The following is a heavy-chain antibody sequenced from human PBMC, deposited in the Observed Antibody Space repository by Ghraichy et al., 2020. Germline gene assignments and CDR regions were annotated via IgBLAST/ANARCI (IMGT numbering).Heavy chain of an antibody. CDR1: GYTFTSYD. CDR3: ARGSASYYYDSSGYLYYFDY. D-gene: IGHD3-22*01. CDR2: MNPNSGNT. V-gene: IGHV1-8*01. Sequence: ASVKVSCKASGYTFTSYDINWVRQATGQGLEWMGWMNPNSGNTGYAQKFQGRVTMTRNTSISTAYMELSSLRSEDTAVYYCARGSASYYYDSSGYLYYFDYWGQEPWSPSPQ. J-gene: IGHJ4*01.